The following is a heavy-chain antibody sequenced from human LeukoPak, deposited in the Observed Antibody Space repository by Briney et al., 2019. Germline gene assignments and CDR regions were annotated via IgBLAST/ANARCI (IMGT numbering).Heavy chain of an antibody. V-gene: IGHV1-2*02. D-gene: IGHD1-7*01. Sequence: RASVKVSCKASGYTFTSYYMHWVRQAPGQGLEWMGWINPNSGGTNYAQKFQGRVTMTRDTSISTAYMELSRLRSDDTAVYYCARGPFKLELPDYWGQGTLVTVSS. CDR2: INPNSGGT. CDR1: GYTFTSYY. CDR3: ARGPFKLELPDY. J-gene: IGHJ4*02.